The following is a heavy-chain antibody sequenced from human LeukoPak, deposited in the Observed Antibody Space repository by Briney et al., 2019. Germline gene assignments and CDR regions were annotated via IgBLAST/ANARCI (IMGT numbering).Heavy chain of an antibody. CDR3: ARRRYYYDSSGYYGDAFDI. Sequence: SETLSLTCAVYGGSFSGYYWSWIRQPPGKGLEWIGEINHSGSTNYNPSLKSRVTISVDTSKNQFSLKLSSVTAADTAVYYCARRRYYYDSSGYYGDAFDIRGQGTMVTVSS. V-gene: IGHV4-34*01. CDR2: INHSGST. CDR1: GGSFSGYY. J-gene: IGHJ3*02. D-gene: IGHD3-22*01.